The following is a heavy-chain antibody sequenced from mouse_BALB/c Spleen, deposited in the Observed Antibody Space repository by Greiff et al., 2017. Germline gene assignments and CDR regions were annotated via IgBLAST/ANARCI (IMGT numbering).Heavy chain of an antibody. CDR1: GFTFSDYY. Sequence: EVQVVESGGGLVKPGGSLKLSCAASGFTFSDYYMYWVRQTPEKRLEWVATISDGGSYTYYPDSVKGRFTISRDNAKNNLYLQMSSLKSEDTAMYYCARGGDYGSSYVSYYYAMDYWGQGTSVTVSS. CDR2: ISDGGSYT. CDR3: ARGGDYGSSYVSYYYAMDY. J-gene: IGHJ4*01. D-gene: IGHD1-1*01. V-gene: IGHV5-4*02.